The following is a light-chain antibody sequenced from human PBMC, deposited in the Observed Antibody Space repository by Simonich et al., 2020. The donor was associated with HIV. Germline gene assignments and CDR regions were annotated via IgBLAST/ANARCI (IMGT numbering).Light chain of an antibody. V-gene: IGLV2-11*01. CDR2: DVS. CDR1: SSDVGGYNY. J-gene: IGLJ7*01. CDR3: CSYAGSTTAV. Sequence: QSALTQPRSVSGSPGQSVTISCTGTSSDVGGYNYVSWYQQHPGKAPQLMIFDVSKRPSGVSNRFSGSKSGNTASLTISGLQAEDEADYYCCSYAGSTTAVFGGGTQLTVL.